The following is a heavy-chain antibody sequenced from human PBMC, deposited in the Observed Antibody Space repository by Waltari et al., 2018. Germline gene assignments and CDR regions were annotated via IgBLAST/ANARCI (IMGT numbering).Heavy chain of an antibody. CDR2: TWSDGSVE. CDR3: AKDAFGNTYLDY. D-gene: IGHD3-10*01. Sequence: QVPLVESGGGVVQPGKSLRPSCVASGFSLSHYGMHWVRQTPGRGLEWVALTWSDGSVEYYADSVRGRFTVSRDNSKNILYLDMGSLRVDDTATYYCAKDAFGNTYLDYWGQGTLVTVSS. CDR1: GFSLSHYG. J-gene: IGHJ4*02. V-gene: IGHV3-33*03.